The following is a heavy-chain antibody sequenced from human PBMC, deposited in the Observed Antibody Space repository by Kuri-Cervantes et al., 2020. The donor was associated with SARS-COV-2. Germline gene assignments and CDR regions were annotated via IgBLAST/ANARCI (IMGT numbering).Heavy chain of an antibody. Sequence: SQTLSLTCAVYGGSFRGYYSSWIRQPPGKGLEWSGEINYSGSTNYNPSLKSRVTISVDTSKNQFSLKLSSVTAADTAVYYCAGATYYYDSSGYYFFDYWGQGTLVTVSS. CDR1: GGSFRGYY. CDR3: AGATYYYDSSGYYFFDY. D-gene: IGHD3-22*01. CDR2: INYSGST. V-gene: IGHV4-34*01. J-gene: IGHJ4*02.